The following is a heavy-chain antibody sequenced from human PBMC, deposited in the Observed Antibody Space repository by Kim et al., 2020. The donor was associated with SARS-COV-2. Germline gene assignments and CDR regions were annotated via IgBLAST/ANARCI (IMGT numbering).Heavy chain of an antibody. CDR2: IDEDGSMT. V-gene: IGHV3-74*01. CDR1: GFTFSSHW. Sequence: GGSLRLSCAASGFTFSSHWMYWVRQAPGKGLVWVSRIDEDGSMTNYADSVKGRFTISRDNAKSTLYLQMNSLRVDDTALYYCARDENWSLDYWGQGSLVT. CDR3: ARDENWSLDY. D-gene: IGHD1-1*01. J-gene: IGHJ4*02.